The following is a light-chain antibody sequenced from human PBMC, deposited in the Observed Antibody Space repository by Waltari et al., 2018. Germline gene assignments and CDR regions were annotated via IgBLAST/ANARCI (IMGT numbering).Light chain of an antibody. Sequence: DIVMTQSPDSLAVSLCERATINCKSSQSVLYSSNNQNYLAWYQQKPGQPPKLLIYWASTRESGVPDRFSGSGSGTDFTLTISSLQAEDVAVYYCQQYYSTPYTFGQGTKLEIK. CDR1: QSVLYSSNNQNY. CDR3: QQYYSTPYT. J-gene: IGKJ2*01. CDR2: WAS. V-gene: IGKV4-1*01.